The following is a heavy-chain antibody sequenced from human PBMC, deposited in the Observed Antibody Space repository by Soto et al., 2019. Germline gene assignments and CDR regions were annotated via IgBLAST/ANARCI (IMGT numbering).Heavy chain of an antibody. V-gene: IGHV3-23*01. D-gene: IGHD3-16*01. Sequence: PGGSLRLSCAASGFTFSLYTMSWVRQAPGKGLEWVSGIYGSASETFYADSVKGRFTISRDQSRNTLYLQMNSLRAEDTAVYYCSKDRYRDGVGDTDFWGQGSRVTVSS. J-gene: IGHJ4*02. CDR3: SKDRYRDGVGDTDF. CDR2: IYGSASET. CDR1: GFTFSLYT.